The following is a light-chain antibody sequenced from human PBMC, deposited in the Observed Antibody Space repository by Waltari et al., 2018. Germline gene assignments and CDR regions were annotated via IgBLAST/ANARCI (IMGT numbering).Light chain of an antibody. J-gene: IGLJ2*01. Sequence: QSALTQPRSVSGSPGQSVTISCTGTSSDIGAYNYVSWYQQHPGKAPKLVIYAVTKRPSGGPDHSSGSKSGNTASLTITGLQAEDEADYYCCSFAGSQTVIFGGGTRLTVL. V-gene: IGLV2-11*01. CDR1: SSDIGAYNY. CDR2: AVT. CDR3: CSFAGSQTVI.